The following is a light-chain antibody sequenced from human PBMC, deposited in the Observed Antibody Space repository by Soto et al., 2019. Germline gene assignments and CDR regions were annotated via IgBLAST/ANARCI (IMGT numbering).Light chain of an antibody. Sequence: EIVMTQSPATLSVSPGERATLSCRASQSVSSNLAWYQQKPGQAPRLLIYDASTRATGVPARFSGSGSGTEFTLTISSLQSEDFAVYSYQQYHNWPLFGQGTKVEIK. CDR1: QSVSSN. V-gene: IGKV3-15*01. CDR3: QQYHNWPL. J-gene: IGKJ1*01. CDR2: DAS.